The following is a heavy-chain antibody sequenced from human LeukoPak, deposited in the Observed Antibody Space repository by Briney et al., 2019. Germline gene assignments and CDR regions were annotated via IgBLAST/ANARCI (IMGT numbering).Heavy chain of an antibody. CDR2: IYPGDSDT. CDR1: GYSFTSYW. V-gene: IGHV5-51*01. Sequence: GESLKISCKGSGYSFTSYWIGWVRQMPGKGLEWMGIIYPGDSDTRYSPSFQGQVTISADKSISTAYLQWSSLKASDTAMYYCARLRYSISMVRGGPPYYYGMDVWGQGTTVTVSS. D-gene: IGHD3-10*01. J-gene: IGHJ6*02. CDR3: ARLRYSISMVRGGPPYYYGMDV.